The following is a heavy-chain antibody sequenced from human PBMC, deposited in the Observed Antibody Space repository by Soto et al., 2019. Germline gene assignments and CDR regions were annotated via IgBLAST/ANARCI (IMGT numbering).Heavy chain of an antibody. CDR3: ARGRIVASIHDAFEI. Sequence: GQLLQSGDEVKKPGASVRVSCRASGYDFTSYGISWVRQAPGQGLEWVSWISAYNGKRDTAQKFQGRVTMTLDTSTDTAHMELGDLTSADTAVYYCARGRIVASIHDAFEIWGRGTMVAVSS. CDR2: ISAYNGKR. D-gene: IGHD2-21*01. V-gene: IGHV1-18*01. CDR1: GYDFTSYG. J-gene: IGHJ3*02.